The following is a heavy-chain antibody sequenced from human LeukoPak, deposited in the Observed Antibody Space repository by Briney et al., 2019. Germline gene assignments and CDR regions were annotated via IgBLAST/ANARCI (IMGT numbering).Heavy chain of an antibody. V-gene: IGHV4-59*01. CDR1: GGSISSYY. D-gene: IGHD2-15*01. CDR3: ARGIVVVVAGARAFDI. J-gene: IGHJ3*02. Sequence: SETLSLTCTVSGGSISSYYWSWIRQPPGEGLEWIGYIYYSGNTTYNPSLKSRVTISVDTSKNQFSLKLSSVTAADTAVYYCARGIVVVVAGARAFDIWGQGTMVTVSS. CDR2: IYYSGNT.